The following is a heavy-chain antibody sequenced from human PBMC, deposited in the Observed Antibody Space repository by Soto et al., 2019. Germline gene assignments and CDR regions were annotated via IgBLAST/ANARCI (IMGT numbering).Heavy chain of an antibody. V-gene: IGHV3-23*01. CDR3: AKDSRGWNDAVCWFDP. Sequence: GGSLRLSCAASGFTFSSYAMSWVRQAPGKGLEWVSAISGSGGSTYYADSVKGRFTISRDNSKNTLYLQMNSLRAEDTAVYYCAKDSRGWNDAVCWFDPWGQGTLVTVSS. J-gene: IGHJ5*02. CDR2: ISGSGGST. D-gene: IGHD6-19*01. CDR1: GFTFSSYA.